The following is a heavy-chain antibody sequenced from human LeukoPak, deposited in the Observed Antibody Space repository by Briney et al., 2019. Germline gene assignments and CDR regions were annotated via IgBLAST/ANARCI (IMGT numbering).Heavy chain of an antibody. V-gene: IGHV4-59*01. J-gene: IGHJ6*03. Sequence: SETLSLTCTVSGGSISSYYWSWIRQPPGKGLEWIGYIYYSGSTNYNPSLKSRVTISVDTSKNQFSLKLSSVTAADTAVYYCARAYSSPYYYYMDVWGKGTTVTVSS. D-gene: IGHD6-13*01. CDR1: GGSISSYY. CDR3: ARAYSSPYYYYMDV. CDR2: IYYSGST.